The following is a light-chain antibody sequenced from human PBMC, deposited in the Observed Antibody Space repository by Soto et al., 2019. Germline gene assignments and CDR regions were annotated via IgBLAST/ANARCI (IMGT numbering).Light chain of an antibody. CDR3: QQYSSSRT. CDR2: GAS. J-gene: IGKJ1*01. V-gene: IGKV3-20*01. Sequence: EIVLTQSPGTLSLSPGEGATLSCRASQSVSSSYIAWYQQRPGQTPSLLIYGASTRATGIPDRFSGSGSGTHFTLTISRLEPEDFAVYYCQQYSSSRTFGQGTKVDI. CDR1: QSVSSSY.